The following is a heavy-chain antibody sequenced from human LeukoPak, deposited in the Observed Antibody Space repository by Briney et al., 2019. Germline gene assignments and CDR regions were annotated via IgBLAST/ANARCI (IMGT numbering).Heavy chain of an antibody. CDR2: IYYSGST. CDR3: ARLGSYGDYAFDY. D-gene: IGHD4-17*01. Sequence: SETLSLTCTVSGGSMSSSSYYWGWIRQPPGKGLEWIGSIYYSGSTYYNSSLKSRVIISGDTSKNQFSLKLTSVTAADTAVYYCARLGSYGDYAFDYWGQGTLVTVSS. J-gene: IGHJ4*02. CDR1: GGSMSSSSYY. V-gene: IGHV4-39*01.